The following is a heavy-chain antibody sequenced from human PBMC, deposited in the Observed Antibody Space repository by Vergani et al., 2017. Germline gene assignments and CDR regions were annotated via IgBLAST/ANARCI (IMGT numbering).Heavy chain of an antibody. D-gene: IGHD2-21*02. Sequence: EVQLVESGGGLVKPGGSLRLSCAASGFTFSSYSMNWVRQAPGKGLEWVSSISSSSSYIYYADSVKGRFTISRDNAKNSLYLQMNSLRAEDTAVYYCARVSAYCGGDCSRYYWGQGTLVTVSS. CDR2: ISSSSSYI. CDR3: ARVSAYCGGDCSRYY. CDR1: GFTFSSYS. J-gene: IGHJ4*02. V-gene: IGHV3-21*01.